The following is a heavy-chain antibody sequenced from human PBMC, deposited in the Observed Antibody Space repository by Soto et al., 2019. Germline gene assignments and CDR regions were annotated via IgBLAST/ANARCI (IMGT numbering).Heavy chain of an antibody. J-gene: IGHJ4*02. Sequence: SETLSLTCNVSGFAISRGYCWSWVRHPPEKVLYGIGSTYPSVSSHHNPYLESRLTLSIDTSKNQFTLKLASVTAADTALYYCAREKVGTTFFDNWGKGTQVT. CDR3: AREKVGTTFFDN. D-gene: IGHD1-1*01. V-gene: IGHV4-38-2*02. CDR1: GFAISRGYC. CDR2: TYPSVSS.